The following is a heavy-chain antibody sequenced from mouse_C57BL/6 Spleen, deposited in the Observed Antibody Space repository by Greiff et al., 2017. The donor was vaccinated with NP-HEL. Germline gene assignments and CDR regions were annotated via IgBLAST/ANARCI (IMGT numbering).Heavy chain of an antibody. V-gene: IGHV1-69*01. CDR3: ARRGSRWYFDV. CDR1: GYTFTSYW. Sequence: QVQLQQPGAELVMPGASVKLSCKASGYTFTSYWMHWVKQRPGQGLEWIGEIDPSDSYTNYNQKFKGKSTLTVDKSSSTAYMQLSSLTSEDSAGYYCARRGSRWYFDVWGTGTTVTVSS. D-gene: IGHD1-1*01. CDR2: IDPSDSYT. J-gene: IGHJ1*03.